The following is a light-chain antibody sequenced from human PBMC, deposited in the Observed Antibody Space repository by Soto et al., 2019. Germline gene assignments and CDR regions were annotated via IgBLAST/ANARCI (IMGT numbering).Light chain of an antibody. J-gene: IGLJ3*02. CDR2: GNR. CDR1: SSNLGAGYD. V-gene: IGLV1-40*01. Sequence: QAVVTQPPSVSGAPGQRVTISCTGSSSNLGAGYDVHWYQQLPGAAPKLVIFGNRNRPSGVPDRFSGSKSGTSASLAIPGLHAADEADYYCQAYDYTLTASVFGGGPKLTVL. CDR3: QAYDYTLTASV.